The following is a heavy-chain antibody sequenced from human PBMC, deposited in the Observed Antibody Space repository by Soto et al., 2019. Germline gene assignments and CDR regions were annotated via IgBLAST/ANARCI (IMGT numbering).Heavy chain of an antibody. J-gene: IGHJ4*02. D-gene: IGHD6-19*01. CDR2: IIPIFVTA. CDR1: GGTFSSYA. Sequence: QVQLVQSGAEVKKPGSSVKVSCKASGGTFSSYAISWVRQAPGQGLEWMGGIIPIFVTANYAQKFQGRVTITADESTSTAYTERSSLRSEDKAVYYCAYGKTGSGWYLFDYWGQGTLVTVSS. V-gene: IGHV1-69*01. CDR3: AYGKTGSGWYLFDY.